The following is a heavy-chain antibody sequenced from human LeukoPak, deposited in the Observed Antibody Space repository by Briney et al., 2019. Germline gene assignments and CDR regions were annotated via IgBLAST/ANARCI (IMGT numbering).Heavy chain of an antibody. Sequence: SETLSLTCTVSGGSISSGSYYWNWIRQPAGKGLEWIGRIYTSGSTNYNPSLESRVTISVDTSKNQFSLKLSSVTAADTAVYYCAKESSRDFWSGYYGIDYWGQGTLVTVSS. CDR3: AKESSRDFWSGYYGIDY. J-gene: IGHJ4*02. D-gene: IGHD3-3*01. CDR1: GGSISSGSYY. V-gene: IGHV4-61*02. CDR2: IYTSGST.